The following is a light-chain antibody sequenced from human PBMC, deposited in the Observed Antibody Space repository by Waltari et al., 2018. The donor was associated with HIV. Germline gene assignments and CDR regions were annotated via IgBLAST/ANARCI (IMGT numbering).Light chain of an antibody. CDR1: PAISTY. Sequence: DIQRTQSPSSLPASLGDTVVITCRASPAISTYLNWYQKRPGKAPVLLVYSASTLQPGAPSRFRGSGSGRDFSLSICGLQTEDFATYFCQQSYGSPFNFGPGTK. J-gene: IGKJ3*01. CDR2: SAS. V-gene: IGKV1-39*01. CDR3: QQSYGSPFN.